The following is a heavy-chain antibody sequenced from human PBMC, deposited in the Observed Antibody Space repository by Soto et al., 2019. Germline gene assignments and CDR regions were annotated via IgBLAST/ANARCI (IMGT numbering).Heavy chain of an antibody. CDR2: IYPGDSDT. CDR3: ASGQMVGRGAPTFDY. J-gene: IGHJ4*02. V-gene: IGHV5-51*01. CDR1: GYSFTSYW. Sequence: PGESLKISCKGSGYSFTSYWIGWVRQMPGKGLEWMGIIYPGDSDTRYSPSFQGQVTISADKSISTAYLQWSSLKASDTAMYYCASGQMVGRGAPTFDYWGQGTLVTVSS. D-gene: IGHD3-10*01.